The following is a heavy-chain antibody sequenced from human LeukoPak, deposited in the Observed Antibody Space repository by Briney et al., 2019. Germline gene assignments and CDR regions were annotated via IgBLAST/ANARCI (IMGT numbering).Heavy chain of an antibody. V-gene: IGHV4-39*07. Sequence: SETLSLTCTVSGGSISNYYWGWIRQPPGKGLEWIGSIYYSGSTYYNPSLKSRVTISVDTSKNQFSLKLSSVTAADTAVYYCARDEYGDHFDYWGQGTLVTVSS. D-gene: IGHD4-17*01. J-gene: IGHJ4*02. CDR3: ARDEYGDHFDY. CDR1: GGSISNYY. CDR2: IYYSGST.